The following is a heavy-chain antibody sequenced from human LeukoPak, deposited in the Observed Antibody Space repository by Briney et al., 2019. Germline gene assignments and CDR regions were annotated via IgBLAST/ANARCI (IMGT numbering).Heavy chain of an antibody. CDR2: IYYSGST. J-gene: IGHJ3*02. CDR3: ARYSVTSDAFDI. CDR1: GGSISSYY. D-gene: IGHD4-17*01. Sequence: SETPSLTCTVSGGSISSYYWSWIRQPPGKGLEWIGYIYYSGSTNYNPSLKSRVTISVDTSKNQFSLKLSSVTAADTAVYYCARYSVTSDAFDIWGQGTMVTVSS. V-gene: IGHV4-59*01.